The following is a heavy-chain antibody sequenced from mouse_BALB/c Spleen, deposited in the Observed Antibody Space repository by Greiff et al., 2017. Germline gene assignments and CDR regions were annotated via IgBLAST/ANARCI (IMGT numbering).Heavy chain of an antibody. Sequence: VQLQQSGTVLARPGASVKMSCKASGYTFTSYWMHWVKQRPGQGLEWIGAIYPGNSDTSYNQKFKGKAKLTAVTSTSTAYIELSSLTNEDSAVYYCTREGYYRGAMDYWGQGTSVTVSS. D-gene: IGHD2-12*01. CDR1: GYTFTSYW. V-gene: IGHV1-5*01. CDR3: TREGYYRGAMDY. CDR2: IYPGNSDT. J-gene: IGHJ4*01.